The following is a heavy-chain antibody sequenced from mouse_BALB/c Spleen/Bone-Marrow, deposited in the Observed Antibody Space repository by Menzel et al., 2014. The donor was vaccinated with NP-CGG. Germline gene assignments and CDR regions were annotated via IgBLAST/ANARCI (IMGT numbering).Heavy chain of an antibody. D-gene: IGHD6-1*01. CDR3: ARDYNGYFDF. CDR2: IRNKANGYTT. J-gene: IGHJ2*01. Sequence: EVQLVESGGGLVQPGGSLRLSCTTSRFTFTNYFMTWVRQPPGKALEWLGFIRNKANGYTTEYNPSVKGRFTISRDNSQGIFYLQMNTLRAEDSAIYYCARDYNGYFDFWGQGTTLTVSS. V-gene: IGHV7-3*02. CDR1: RFTFTNYF.